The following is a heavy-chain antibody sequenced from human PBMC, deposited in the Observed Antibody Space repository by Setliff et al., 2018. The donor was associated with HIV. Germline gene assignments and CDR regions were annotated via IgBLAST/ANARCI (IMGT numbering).Heavy chain of an antibody. J-gene: IGHJ6*03. Sequence: SETLSLTCTVSGGSISSYYWSWIRQPPGKGLEWIGYIYYSGSTNYNPSLKGRVTISVDTSKNQFSLKLSSVTAADTAVYYCARGHMLITYYYYYYMDVWGKGTTVTVSS. D-gene: IGHD3-10*02. CDR2: IYYSGST. V-gene: IGHV4-59*01. CDR3: ARGHMLITYYYYYYMDV. CDR1: GGSISSYY.